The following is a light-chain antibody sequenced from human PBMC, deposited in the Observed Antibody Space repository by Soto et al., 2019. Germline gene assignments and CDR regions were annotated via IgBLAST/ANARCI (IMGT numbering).Light chain of an antibody. CDR1: QSVLYSSNNKNY. Sequence: DIVMTQSPDSLAVSLGERATINCKSSQSVLYSSNNKNYLAWYQQKPGQPPKLLIYWASTRESGVPDRFSGSGSGTDFTLTISSLQAEDVGVYYCQQYDSTPRTFGQGTKVEIK. CDR3: QQYDSTPRT. CDR2: WAS. J-gene: IGKJ1*01. V-gene: IGKV4-1*01.